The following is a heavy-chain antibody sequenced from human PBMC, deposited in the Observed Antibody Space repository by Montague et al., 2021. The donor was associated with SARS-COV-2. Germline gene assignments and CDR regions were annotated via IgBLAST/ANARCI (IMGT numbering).Heavy chain of an antibody. Sequence: SLRLSGAASGFTLSRYAMHWVRQAPGRGLEWVAVISYDGSNQYYSDSVXGRFTISRDNSKNTLYLQMNSLRAEDTAVYYCARDNYDYVCGSYRYIYWGQGTLVTVSS. CDR2: ISYDGSNQ. J-gene: IGHJ4*02. V-gene: IGHV3-30*04. D-gene: IGHD3-16*02. CDR1: GFTLSRYA. CDR3: ARDNYDYVCGSYRYIY.